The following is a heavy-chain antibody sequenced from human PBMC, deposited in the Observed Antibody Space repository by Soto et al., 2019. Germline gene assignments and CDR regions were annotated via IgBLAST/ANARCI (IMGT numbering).Heavy chain of an antibody. D-gene: IGHD2-15*01. Sequence: EVQLVESGGGLVQPGGSLRLACAAAGVSFSDFWMSWVRQIPGKGLEWVANINQDGSEKQYVDSVKGRFTISRDNAKNSLFLQMNSLRAEDSAVYYCARDRGWNIVVIPASFDLWGRGALVSVSS. J-gene: IGHJ4*02. CDR2: INQDGSEK. CDR1: GVSFSDFW. V-gene: IGHV3-7*01. CDR3: ARDRGWNIVVIPASFDL.